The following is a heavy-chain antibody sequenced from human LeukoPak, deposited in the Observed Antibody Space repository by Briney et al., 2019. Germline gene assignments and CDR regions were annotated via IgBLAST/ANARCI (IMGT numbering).Heavy chain of an antibody. V-gene: IGHV3-7*01. CDR2: IKQDGSEK. CDR3: ARAGYSYGYFSWFDP. Sequence: GGSLRLSCAASGFTFSSYWMSWVRQAPGKGLEWVANIKQDGSEKYYVDSVKGRFTISRDNAKSSLDLQMNSLRAEDTAVYYCARAGYSYGYFSWFDPWGQGTLVTVSS. J-gene: IGHJ5*02. D-gene: IGHD5-18*01. CDR1: GFTFSSYW.